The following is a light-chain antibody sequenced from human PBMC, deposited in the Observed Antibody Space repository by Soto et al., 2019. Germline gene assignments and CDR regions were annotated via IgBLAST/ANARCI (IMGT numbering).Light chain of an antibody. CDR2: KVS. V-gene: IGKV2-30*01. J-gene: IGKJ1*01. Sequence: DVVMTQSPLSLPVTLGQPASISCRSSQSLVYSDGNTYLNWFQQRSGQSPRRLIYKVSNRDSGVPDRFSGSGSGANFTLNISRVEAEDVGVYYCMHCTHSPRTFGQGTKVEI. CDR3: MHCTHSPRT. CDR1: QSLVYSDGNTY.